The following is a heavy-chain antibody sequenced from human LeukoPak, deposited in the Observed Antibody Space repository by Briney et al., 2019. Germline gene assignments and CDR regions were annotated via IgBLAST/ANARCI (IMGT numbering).Heavy chain of an antibody. CDR3: ATETNGRHYDY. CDR1: GLTFSTSG. CDR2: IGPTGFDR. D-gene: IGHD1-14*01. Sequence: GGSLRLSCTTSGLTFSTSGFNWVRQAPGKGLEWVASIGPTGFDRYHADSIKGRFTISRDNTNNFLYLQMDSLRAEDTAVYYCATETNGRHYDYWGQGTLLTVSS. J-gene: IGHJ4*02. V-gene: IGHV3-21*06.